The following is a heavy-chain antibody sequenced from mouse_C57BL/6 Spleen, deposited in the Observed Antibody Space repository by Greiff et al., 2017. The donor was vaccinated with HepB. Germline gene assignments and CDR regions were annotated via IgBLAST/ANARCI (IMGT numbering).Heavy chain of an antibody. V-gene: IGHV1-50*01. Sequence: QVQLQQPGAELVKPGASVKLSCKASGYTFTSYWMQWVKQRPGQGLEWIGEIDPSDSYTNYNQKFKGKATLTVDTSSSTAYMQLSSLTSEDSAVYYCARSYYGYDWYFDVWGTGTTVTVSS. CDR2: IDPSDSYT. D-gene: IGHD2-2*01. J-gene: IGHJ1*03. CDR3: ARSYYGYDWYFDV. CDR1: GYTFTSYW.